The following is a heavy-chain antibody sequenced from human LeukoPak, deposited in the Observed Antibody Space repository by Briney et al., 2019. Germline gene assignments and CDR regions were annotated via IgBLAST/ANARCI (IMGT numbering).Heavy chain of an antibody. V-gene: IGHV4-38-2*02. CDR1: GYSIGSGYY. D-gene: IGHD3-16*02. J-gene: IGHJ4*02. Sequence: SETLSLTCTVSGYSIGSGYYWGWIRQPPGKGLEWIGSIYHSGSTYYNPSLKSRVTISVDTSKNQFSLKLSSVTAADTAVYYCARDPTNYRLGFDYWGQGTLVTVSS. CDR3: ARDPTNYRLGFDY. CDR2: IYHSGST.